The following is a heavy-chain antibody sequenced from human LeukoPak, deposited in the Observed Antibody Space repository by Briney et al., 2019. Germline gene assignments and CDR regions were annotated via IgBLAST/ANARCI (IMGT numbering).Heavy chain of an antibody. V-gene: IGHV1-2*02. D-gene: IGHD2-2*02. Sequence: ASVKVSCKASGYTFTGYYMHWVRQAPGQGLEWMGWINPNSGGTNYAQKFQGRVTMTRDTSISTAYMELSRLRSDDTAVYYCARKGIPAAILHYNWFDPWGQGTLVTVSS. CDR3: ARKGIPAAILHYNWFDP. CDR1: GYTFTGYY. J-gene: IGHJ5*02. CDR2: INPNSGGT.